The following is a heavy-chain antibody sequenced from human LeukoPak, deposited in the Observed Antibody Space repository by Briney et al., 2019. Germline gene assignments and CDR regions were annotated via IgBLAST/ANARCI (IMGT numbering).Heavy chain of an antibody. Sequence: ASAKVSCKASGYTFTSYAMHWVRQAPGQRLEWMGWINAGNGNTKYSQKFQGRVTITRDTSASTAYMELSSLRSEDSAVYYCARVAPAPVFWYGRAGDYYYGMDVGGKGPTVTVSS. D-gene: IGHD6-13*01. CDR2: INAGNGNT. CDR3: ARVAPAPVFWYGRAGDYYYGMDV. V-gene: IGHV1-3*01. J-gene: IGHJ6*04. CDR1: GYTFTSYA.